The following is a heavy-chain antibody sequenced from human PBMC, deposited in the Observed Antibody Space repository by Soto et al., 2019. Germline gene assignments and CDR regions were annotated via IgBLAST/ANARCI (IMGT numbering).Heavy chain of an antibody. CDR3: AREGDAFDI. D-gene: IGHD3-10*01. CDR2: INSDGSAT. Sequence: ETLRLSCAASGFTFRNVWMHWVRQAPGKGLVWVSRINSDGSATDYADSVKGRFTISRDNAKNTLSLQMNSLRAEDTAVYYCAREGDAFDIWGQGTLVTVSS. V-gene: IGHV3-74*01. CDR1: GFTFRNVW. J-gene: IGHJ3*02.